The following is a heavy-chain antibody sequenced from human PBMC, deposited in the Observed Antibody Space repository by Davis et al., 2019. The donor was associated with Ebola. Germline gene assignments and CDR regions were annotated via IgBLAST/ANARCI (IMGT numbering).Heavy chain of an antibody. CDR2: IYYSGST. Sequence: MPSETLSLTCTVSGGSISSYFWSWIRQPPGKGLEWIGYIYYSGSTNYNPSLKSRVTISVDTSKNQFSLKLSSVTAADTAVYYCARLYDPYGMDVWGQGTTVTVSS. V-gene: IGHV4-59*08. CDR3: ARLYDPYGMDV. CDR1: GGSISSYF. J-gene: IGHJ6*02. D-gene: IGHD3-3*01.